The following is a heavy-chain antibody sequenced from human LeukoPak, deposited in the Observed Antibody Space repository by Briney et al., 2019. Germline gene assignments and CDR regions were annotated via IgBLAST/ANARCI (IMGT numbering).Heavy chain of an antibody. CDR2: IYWNDDN. D-gene: IGHD4-23*01. CDR1: GFSLSTSGVG. V-gene: IGHV2-5*01. Sequence: VSGPTLVNPTQTLTLTCTFSGFSLSTSGVGVGWIRQPPGKALEWLALIYWNDDNRYSPSLKSRLTITKDTSKNQVVLTMTDMDPVDTATYYCAHFLGGGNPAFMDYWGQGTLVTVSS. J-gene: IGHJ4*02. CDR3: AHFLGGGNPAFMDY.